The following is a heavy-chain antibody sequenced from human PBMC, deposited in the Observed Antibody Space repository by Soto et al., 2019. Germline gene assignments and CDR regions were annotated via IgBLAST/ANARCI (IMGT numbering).Heavy chain of an antibody. V-gene: IGHV3-30-3*01. CDR1: GFTFSTYT. Sequence: GGSLTLSCAASGFTFSTYTMHWVRQAPGKGLEWVALISYDGSNNYYADSVKGRFTISRDNSKNTLSLQMTSLRAGDTAVYFCASGSQYYCDGSGPLDCWGQGTLVTVSS. CDR3: ASGSQYYCDGSGPLDC. D-gene: IGHD3-22*01. J-gene: IGHJ4*02. CDR2: ISYDGSNN.